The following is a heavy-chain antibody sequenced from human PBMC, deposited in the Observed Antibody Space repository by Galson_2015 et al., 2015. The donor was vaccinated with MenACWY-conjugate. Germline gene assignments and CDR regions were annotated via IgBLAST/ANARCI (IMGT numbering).Heavy chain of an antibody. V-gene: IGHV5-10-1*01. D-gene: IGHD6-13*01. CDR2: IDPSDSYT. CDR3: ARQISGYSSSLADDY. CDR1: GYSFTSYW. Sequence: QSGAEVKKPGESLRISCTGSGYSFTSYWISWVRQMPGKGLEWMGRIDPSDSYTNYSPSFQGHVTISADKSISTAYLQWSSLKASDTAMYYCARQISGYSSSLADDYWGQGTLVTVSS. J-gene: IGHJ4*02.